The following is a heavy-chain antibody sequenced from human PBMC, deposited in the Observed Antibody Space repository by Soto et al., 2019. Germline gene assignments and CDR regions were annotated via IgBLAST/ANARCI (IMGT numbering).Heavy chain of an antibody. CDR2: ISYDGSNK. CDR1: GFTFSSYA. Sequence: QVQLVESGGGVVQPGRSLRLSCAASGFTFSSYAMHWVRQAPGKGLEWVAVISYDGSNKYYADSVKGRFIISRDNSKNTLYLQMNSLSAEDTAVYYCARAMIVVAIRDDDAFDIWGQGTMVTVSS. J-gene: IGHJ3*02. D-gene: IGHD3-22*01. V-gene: IGHV3-30-3*01. CDR3: ARAMIVVAIRDDDAFDI.